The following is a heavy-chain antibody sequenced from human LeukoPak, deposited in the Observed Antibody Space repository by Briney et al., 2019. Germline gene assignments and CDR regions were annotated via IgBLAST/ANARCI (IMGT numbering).Heavy chain of an antibody. Sequence: GGSLRLSCTVSGFTVISNSMSWVRQAPGKVLEWVSGISPSGDIEYYVDSVKGRFTVSRDNSKNTLYLQINSLRDEDTAVYYCAKDDAWLQYNDWGQGTLVTVSS. CDR2: ISPSGDIE. CDR3: AKDDAWLQYND. CDR1: GFTVISNS. V-gene: IGHV3-23*01. J-gene: IGHJ4*02. D-gene: IGHD5-24*01.